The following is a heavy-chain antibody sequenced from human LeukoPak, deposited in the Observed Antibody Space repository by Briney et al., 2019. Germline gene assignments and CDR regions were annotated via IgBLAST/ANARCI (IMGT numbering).Heavy chain of an antibody. CDR2: INPNSGGT. Sequence: ASVKVSCKASGYTFTGYYMHWVRQAPGQGLEWMGWINPNSGGTNYAQKFQGRVTMTRDTPISTAYMELSRLRSDDTAVYYCARVGAVAGTLDYWGQGTLVTVSS. V-gene: IGHV1-2*02. CDR1: GYTFTGYY. J-gene: IGHJ4*02. CDR3: ARVGAVAGTLDY. D-gene: IGHD6-19*01.